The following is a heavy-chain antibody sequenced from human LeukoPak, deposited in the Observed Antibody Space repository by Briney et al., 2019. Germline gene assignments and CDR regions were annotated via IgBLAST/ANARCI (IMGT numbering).Heavy chain of an antibody. Sequence: ASVKVSCKASGYTFTSYGISWVRQAPGQGLEWMGWISAYNGNTNYAQKLQGRVTMTTDTSTSTAYMELRSLRSDDTAVYYWARGYSSSWSNWFDPWGQGTLVTVSS. J-gene: IGHJ5*02. CDR1: GYTFTSYG. D-gene: IGHD6-13*01. V-gene: IGHV1-18*01. CDR3: ARGYSSSWSNWFDP. CDR2: ISAYNGNT.